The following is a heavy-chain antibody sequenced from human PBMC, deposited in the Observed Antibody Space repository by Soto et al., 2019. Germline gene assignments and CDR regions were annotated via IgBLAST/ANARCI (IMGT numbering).Heavy chain of an antibody. CDR2: IYHSGST. Sequence: SETLSLTCTVSGGSISSGDYYWSWIRQPPGKGLEWIGYIYHSGSTNYNPSLKSRVTISVDKSKNQFSLKLSSVTAADTAVYYCARVKASGVNFDYWGQGTLVTVSS. V-gene: IGHV4-30-4*01. D-gene: IGHD3-10*01. J-gene: IGHJ4*02. CDR1: GGSISSGDYY. CDR3: ARVKASGVNFDY.